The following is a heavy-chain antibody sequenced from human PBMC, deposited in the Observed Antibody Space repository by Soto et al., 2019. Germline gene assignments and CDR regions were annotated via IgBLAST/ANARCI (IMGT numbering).Heavy chain of an antibody. CDR1: GFTFKNAW. V-gene: IGHV3-15*07. CDR3: TTDEGDSRSFYNFGY. D-gene: IGHD3-22*01. Sequence: EVQLVESGGGLGEPGGSLRLSCEASGFTFKNAWMSWLRQAPGRGLEWVGRIISNSDGGTAEYAAPVNGRFTISRDDSKNTLYLQMNSLKTEDTAVYYCTTDEGDSRSFYNFGYWGQGALVTVSS. J-gene: IGHJ4*02. CDR2: IISNSDGGTA.